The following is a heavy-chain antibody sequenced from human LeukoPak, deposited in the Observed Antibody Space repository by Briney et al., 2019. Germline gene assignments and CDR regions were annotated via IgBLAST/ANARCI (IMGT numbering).Heavy chain of an antibody. CDR3: AKAGTSSGWSEIDY. J-gene: IGHJ4*02. Sequence: PGGSLRLSCAACGFTFDDYAMHWVRQAPGKGLEGVSGISWNSGSIGCADSVKGRFTISRDNAKNSLYLQMNSLRAEDTALYYCAKAGTSSGWSEIDYWGQGTLVTVSS. V-gene: IGHV3-9*01. CDR2: ISWNSGSI. CDR1: GFTFDDYA. D-gene: IGHD6-19*01.